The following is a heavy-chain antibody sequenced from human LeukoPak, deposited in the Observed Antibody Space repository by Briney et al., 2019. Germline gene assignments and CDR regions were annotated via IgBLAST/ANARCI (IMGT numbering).Heavy chain of an antibody. D-gene: IGHD2-2*01. Sequence: GGSLRLSCAASGFTFSSYGMHWVRQAPGKGLEWVAVISYDGSNKYYADSVKGRFTISRDNSKNTLYLQMNSLRAEDTAAYYCARLVPAASNFDYWGQGTLVTVSS. CDR1: GFTFSSYG. V-gene: IGHV3-30*19. J-gene: IGHJ4*02. CDR2: ISYDGSNK. CDR3: ARLVPAASNFDY.